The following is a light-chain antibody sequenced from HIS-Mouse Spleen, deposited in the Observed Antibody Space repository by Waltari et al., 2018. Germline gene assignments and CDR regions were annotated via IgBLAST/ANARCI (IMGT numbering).Light chain of an antibody. CDR1: SSDFGRYNH. J-gene: IGLJ3*02. Sequence: QSALTQPASVSGSPGPSITISCTGTSSDFGRYNHVSRYQQHPGKAPKLMIYEVSNRPSGVSNRFSGSKSGNTASLTISGLQAEDEADYYCSSYTSSSTLWVFGGGTKLTVL. CDR3: SSYTSSSTLWV. CDR2: EVS. V-gene: IGLV2-14*01.